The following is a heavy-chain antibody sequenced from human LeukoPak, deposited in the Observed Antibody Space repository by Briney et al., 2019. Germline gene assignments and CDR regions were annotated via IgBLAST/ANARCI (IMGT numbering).Heavy chain of an antibody. CDR2: ISWDSGTI. D-gene: IGHD3-9*01. V-gene: IGHV3-9*01. CDR1: GFTFDDYA. CDR3: VKAKYYDILTGPTNHWHFDL. Sequence: GGSLRLSCAVSGFTFDDYAMHWVRQESGKGLGWGSGISWDSGTIVYADSVKGRFTTSRDNAKNSLFLQMNSLRPEDTALYYCVKAKYYDILTGPTNHWHFDLWGRGTLVAVSS. J-gene: IGHJ2*01.